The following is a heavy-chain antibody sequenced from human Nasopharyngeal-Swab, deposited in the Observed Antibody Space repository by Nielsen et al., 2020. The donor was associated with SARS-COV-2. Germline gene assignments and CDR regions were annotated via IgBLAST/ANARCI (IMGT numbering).Heavy chain of an antibody. CDR1: GFTFSSYG. V-gene: IGHV3-30*18. CDR2: ISYDGSNK. D-gene: IGHD6-13*01. Sequence: GESLKISCAASGFTFSSYGMHWVRQAPGKGLEWVAVISYDGSNKYYADSVKGRFTISRDNSKNTLYLQMNSLRAEDTAVYYCAKAGIAAAGHAFDIWGQGTMVTASS. J-gene: IGHJ3*02. CDR3: AKAGIAAAGHAFDI.